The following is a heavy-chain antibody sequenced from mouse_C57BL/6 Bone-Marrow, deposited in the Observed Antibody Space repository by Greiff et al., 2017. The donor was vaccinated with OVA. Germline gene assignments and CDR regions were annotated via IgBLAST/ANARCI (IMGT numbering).Heavy chain of an antibody. J-gene: IGHJ3*01. Sequence: VQLQQSGPGLVQPSQSLSITCTVSGFSLTSYGVHWVRQSPGKGLEWLGVIWRGGSTDYNAAFMSRLSITKDNSKSQVFFKMNSLQADDTAIYXCAKDYYGNYVWFAYWGQGTLVTVSA. CDR1: GFSLTSYG. CDR2: IWRGGST. D-gene: IGHD2-1*01. V-gene: IGHV2-5*01. CDR3: AKDYYGNYVWFAY.